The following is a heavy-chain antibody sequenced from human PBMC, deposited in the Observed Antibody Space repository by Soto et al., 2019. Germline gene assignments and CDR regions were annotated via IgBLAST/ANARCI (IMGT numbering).Heavy chain of an antibody. J-gene: IGHJ6*02. CDR1: GYTFTGYY. V-gene: IGHV1-2*02. CDR3: AREWEIYYDFWSVSYYYYGMDV. CDR2: INPNSGGT. D-gene: IGHD3-3*01. Sequence: QVQLVQSGAEVKKPGASVKVSCKASGYTFTGYYMHWVRQAPGQGLEWMGWINPNSGGTNYAQKFQGSVTMTRDTSISTAYMELSRLRSDDTAVYYCAREWEIYYDFWSVSYYYYGMDVWGQGTTVTVSS.